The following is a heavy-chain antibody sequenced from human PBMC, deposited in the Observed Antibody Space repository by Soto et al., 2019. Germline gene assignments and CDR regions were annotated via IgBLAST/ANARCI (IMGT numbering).Heavy chain of an antibody. Sequence: SETLSLTCAVYGGSFSGYYWSWIRQPPGKGLEWIGEINHSGSTNYNPSLKSRVTISVDTSKNQFSLRLSSVTAADTAVYYCARGTSGNVYYDFWSGYYTGNWFDLWGQGTLVTVSS. CDR1: GGSFSGYY. CDR3: ARGTSGNVYYDFWSGYYTGNWFDL. CDR2: INHSGST. D-gene: IGHD3-3*01. V-gene: IGHV4-34*01. J-gene: IGHJ5*02.